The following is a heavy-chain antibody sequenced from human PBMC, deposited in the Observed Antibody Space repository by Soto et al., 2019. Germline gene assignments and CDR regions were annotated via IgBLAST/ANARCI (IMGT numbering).Heavy chain of an antibody. D-gene: IGHD5-18*01. CDR3: ARDRWERGYSYGLSY. Sequence: QVQLVESGGGVVQPGRSLRLSCAASGFTFSSYAMHWVRQAPGKGLEWLAVISHDGSNKYYADSVKGRFTISRDNSKNTLYRQMNGLRAEDRAVYYCARDRWERGYSYGLSYWGQGTLVTVSS. CDR2: ISHDGSNK. J-gene: IGHJ4*02. V-gene: IGHV3-30-3*01. CDR1: GFTFSSYA.